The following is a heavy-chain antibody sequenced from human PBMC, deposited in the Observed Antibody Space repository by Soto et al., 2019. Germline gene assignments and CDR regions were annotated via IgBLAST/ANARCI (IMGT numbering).Heavy chain of an antibody. J-gene: IGHJ6*02. CDR3: AKPTSDFSAYYGMDV. CDR1: GFTFSSYG. Sequence: QVQLVESGGGVVQPGRSLRLSCAGSGFTFSSYGMHWVRQAPGKGLEWVAVISYDGNNKYYADSVKGRFTISRDNSKNTLYLQMNSLRAEDTAVYYCAKPTSDFSAYYGMDVWGQGTTVTVFS. CDR2: ISYDGNNK. V-gene: IGHV3-30*18.